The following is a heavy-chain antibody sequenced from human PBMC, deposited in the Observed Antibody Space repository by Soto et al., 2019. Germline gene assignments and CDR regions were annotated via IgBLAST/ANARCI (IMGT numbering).Heavy chain of an antibody. J-gene: IGHJ4*02. CDR2: INSDGSSI. Sequence: EVQLVESGGDLVQPGGFLRLSCATSGFTFSSYWMHWVRQVPGKGLVWVSRINSDGSSISYSDSVKGRFTISRDNAKNTLYLQMNSLRVEGTAVYYCERLPVDTITSLDYWGQGTLVTVSS. CDR1: GFTFSSYW. CDR3: ERLPVDTITSLDY. V-gene: IGHV3-74*01. D-gene: IGHD3-3*01.